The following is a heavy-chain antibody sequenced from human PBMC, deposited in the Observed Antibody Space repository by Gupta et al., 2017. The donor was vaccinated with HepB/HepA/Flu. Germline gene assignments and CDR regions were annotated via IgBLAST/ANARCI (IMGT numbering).Heavy chain of an antibody. V-gene: IGHV3-23*04. J-gene: IGHJ4*02. CDR2: SRGSGGNT. CDR3: AISWGMIFGVVRKGERGDY. CDR1: GFTSSSYA. D-gene: IGHD3-3*01. Sequence: EVQLVESGGCLVQPGGCLRAFCASSGFTSSSYAMSWVRQAPGEGLEWVSTSRGSGGNTYYADSVKGRFTISRDNSKNTLYLQMNSLRVEDTAVYYCAISWGMIFGVVRKGERGDYWGQGTLVTVSS.